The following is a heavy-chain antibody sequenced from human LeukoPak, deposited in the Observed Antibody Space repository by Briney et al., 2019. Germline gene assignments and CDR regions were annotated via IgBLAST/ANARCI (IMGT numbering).Heavy chain of an antibody. Sequence: ASVKVSCKASGYTFTSYYMHRVRQAPGQGLEWMGIINPSGGSTSYATQFQGRVTMTRDTSTSTVYMELSSLRSEDTAVYYCARGFWSGYDSYFFDYWGQGTLVTVSS. J-gene: IGHJ4*02. V-gene: IGHV1-46*03. D-gene: IGHD3-3*01. CDR2: INPSGGST. CDR1: GYTFTSYY. CDR3: ARGFWSGYDSYFFDY.